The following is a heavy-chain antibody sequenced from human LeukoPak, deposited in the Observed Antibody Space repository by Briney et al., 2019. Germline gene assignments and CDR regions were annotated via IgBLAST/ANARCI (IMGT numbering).Heavy chain of an antibody. J-gene: IGHJ4*02. CDR3: ARRTTVVTPPDY. CDR2: IYYSGST. D-gene: IGHD4-23*01. CDR1: GGSISSYY. V-gene: IGHV4-59*08. Sequence: PSETLSLTCTVSGGSISSYYWSWIRQPPGKGLEWIGYIYYSGSTNYNPSLKSRVTISVDTSKNHFSLNLSSVTAADTAVYYCARRTTVVTPPDYWGQGTLVTVSS.